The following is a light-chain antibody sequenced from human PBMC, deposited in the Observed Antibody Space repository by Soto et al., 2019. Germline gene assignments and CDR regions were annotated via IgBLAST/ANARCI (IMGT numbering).Light chain of an antibody. CDR2: DAS. Sequence: EIVLTQSPATLSLSPGERATLSCRASQSVSSYLAWYQQKPGQAPRLLIYDASNRATGIPARFSGSGSGTDFSLTISSLEPEDFAVYYGQQRSNWPLITFSQGTRLEIK. CDR1: QSVSSY. J-gene: IGKJ5*01. CDR3: QQRSNWPLIT. V-gene: IGKV3-11*01.